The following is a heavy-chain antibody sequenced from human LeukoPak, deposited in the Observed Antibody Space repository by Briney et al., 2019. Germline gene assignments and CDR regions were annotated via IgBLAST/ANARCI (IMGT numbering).Heavy chain of an antibody. Sequence: SETLSLTCTVSGGSISSYHWSWIRQPPGKGLEWIGYIYYSGSTNYNPSLKSRVTISVDTSKNQFSLKLSSVTAADTAVYYCARTKVGANPRLLFDYWGQGTLVTVSS. J-gene: IGHJ4*02. CDR2: IYYSGST. V-gene: IGHV4-59*08. CDR3: ARTKVGANPRLLFDY. D-gene: IGHD1-26*01. CDR1: GGSISSYH.